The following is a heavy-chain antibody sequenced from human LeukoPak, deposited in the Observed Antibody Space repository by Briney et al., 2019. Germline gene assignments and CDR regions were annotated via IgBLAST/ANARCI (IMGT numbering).Heavy chain of an antibody. CDR2: IKRDGSEK. V-gene: IGHV3-7*02. J-gene: IGHJ3*01. Sequence: GGSLRLSCAASGFTFSSYWMSWVRQAPGKGLEWVANIKRDGSEKYYVDSVKGRFTISRDNAENSLYLQMNSLRAEDTALYYCARLGYIDGYGSFDVWGQGTMVTVSS. CDR1: GFTFSSYW. CDR3: ARLGYIDGYGSFDV. D-gene: IGHD5-18*01.